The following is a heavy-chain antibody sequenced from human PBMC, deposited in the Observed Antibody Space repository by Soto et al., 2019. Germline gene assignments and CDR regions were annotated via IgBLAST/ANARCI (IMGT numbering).Heavy chain of an antibody. Sequence: GGSLRLSCAASGFTFSSYGMHWVRQAPGKGLEWVAVISYDGSNKYYADSVKGRFTISRDNSKNTLYLQMNSLRAEDTAVYYCAKAFDPWGQGTLVTVSS. V-gene: IGHV3-30*18. J-gene: IGHJ5*02. CDR2: ISYDGSNK. CDR3: AKAFDP. CDR1: GFTFSSYG.